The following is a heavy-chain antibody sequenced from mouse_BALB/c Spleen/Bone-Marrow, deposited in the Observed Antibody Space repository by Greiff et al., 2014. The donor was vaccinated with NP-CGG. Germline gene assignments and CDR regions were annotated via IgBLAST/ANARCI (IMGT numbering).Heavy chain of an antibody. J-gene: IGHJ2*01. V-gene: IGHV1S81*02. Sequence: QVQLKESGAELLKPGTSVKLSCKASGYTFTRYWMHWVKQRPGQGLEWIGELNPSYGHTNYNGKFKNKATVTVDKSSSTAYMQLSSLTSEDSAVYYCARMITTRGFDYWGQGTTLTVSS. CDR3: ARMITTRGFDY. CDR2: LNPSYGHT. D-gene: IGHD2-4*01. CDR1: GYTFTRYW.